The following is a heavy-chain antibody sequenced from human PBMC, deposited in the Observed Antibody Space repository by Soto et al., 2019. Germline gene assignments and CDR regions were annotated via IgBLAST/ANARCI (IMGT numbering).Heavy chain of an antibody. J-gene: IGHJ4*02. D-gene: IGHD1-1*01. CDR3: AHRADINGNRNGGYFDY. CDR2: IYWDDDK. V-gene: IGHV2-5*02. CDR1: GFSLSARPVG. Sequence: QITLKESGPTRVKPTQTLTLTCTFSGFSLSARPVGVGWIRQPPGKALERLALIYWDDDKRYSPSLQSRLTITKDTSKNQVVLTMANMDPVDTATYYCAHRADINGNRNGGYFDYWGQGALVTVSS.